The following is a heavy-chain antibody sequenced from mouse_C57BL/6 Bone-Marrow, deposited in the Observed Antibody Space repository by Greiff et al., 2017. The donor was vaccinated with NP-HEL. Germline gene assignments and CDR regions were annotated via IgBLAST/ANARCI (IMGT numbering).Heavy chain of an antibody. Sequence: VKLMESGAELVKPGASVKMSCKASGYTFTTYPIEWMKQNHGKSLEWIGNFHPYNDDTKYNEKFKGKATLTVEKSSSTVYLELSRLTSDDSAVYYCARRNYDYDEYFDVWGTGTTVTVSS. CDR3: ARRNYDYDEYFDV. J-gene: IGHJ1*03. CDR2: FHPYNDDT. CDR1: GYTFTTYP. D-gene: IGHD2-4*01. V-gene: IGHV1-47*01.